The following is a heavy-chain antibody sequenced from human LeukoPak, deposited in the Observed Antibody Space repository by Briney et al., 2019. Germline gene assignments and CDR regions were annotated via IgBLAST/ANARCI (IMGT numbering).Heavy chain of an antibody. CDR2: ISGSGGST. J-gene: IGHJ4*02. D-gene: IGHD3-22*01. Sequence: GGSLRLSCAASGFTFSSYAMSWVRQAPGKGLEWVSAISGSGGSTYYADSVKGRFTIPRDNSKNTLYLQMNSLRAEDTAVYYCAKDDYYDSSGYYYGDDYWGQGTLVTVSS. V-gene: IGHV3-23*01. CDR1: GFTFSSYA. CDR3: AKDDYYDSSGYYYGDDY.